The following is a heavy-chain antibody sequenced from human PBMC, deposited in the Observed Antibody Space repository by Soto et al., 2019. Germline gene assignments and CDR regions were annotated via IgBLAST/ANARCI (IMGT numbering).Heavy chain of an antibody. CDR3: ARNPHCAREEN. V-gene: IGHV4-34*01. Sequence: SETLSLTCAVYGGSFSGYYWSWIRQPPGKGLEWIGEINHSGSTNYNPSLKSRVTISVDTSKNQFSLKLSSVTAADTAVYYCARNPHCAREENWGQGTQVTVSS. CDR2: INHSGST. D-gene: IGHD2-21*02. J-gene: IGHJ4*02. CDR1: GGSFSGYY.